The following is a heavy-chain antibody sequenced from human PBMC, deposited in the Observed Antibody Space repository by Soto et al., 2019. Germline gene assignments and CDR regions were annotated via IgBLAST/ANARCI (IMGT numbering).Heavy chain of an antibody. D-gene: IGHD4-4*01. J-gene: IGHJ6*02. CDR2: ISYDGSNK. CDR3: AKDRVILQYPYYYYYGMDV. CDR1: GFTFSSYG. V-gene: IGHV3-30*18. Sequence: QVQLVESGGGVVQPGRSLRLSCAASGFTFSSYGMHWVRQAPGKGLEWVAVISYDGSNKYYADSVKGRFTISRDNSKNTLYLHMNSLRAEDTAVYYCAKDRVILQYPYYYYYGMDVWGQGTTVTVSS.